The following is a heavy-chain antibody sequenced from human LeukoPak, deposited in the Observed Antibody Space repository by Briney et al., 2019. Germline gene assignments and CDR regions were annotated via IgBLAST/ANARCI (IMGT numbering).Heavy chain of an antibody. D-gene: IGHD3-22*01. CDR3: ARRLRAVSNTMIWGPADAFDI. J-gene: IGHJ3*02. CDR2: IFPDDSDT. Sequence: GESLKISFKASGYNFADYWIGWVRQTPGKGLEWMGIIFPDDSDTKNSPSFEGQVTISVDESTTTAYLQWSSLKASDTAVYYCARRLRAVSNTMIWGPADAFDIWGQGTTVTVSS. V-gene: IGHV5-51*01. CDR1: GYNFADYW.